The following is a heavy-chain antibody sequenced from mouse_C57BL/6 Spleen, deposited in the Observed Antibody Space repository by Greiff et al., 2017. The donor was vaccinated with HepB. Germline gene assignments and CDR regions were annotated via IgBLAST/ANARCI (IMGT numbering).Heavy chain of an antibody. D-gene: IGHD2-3*01. CDR1: GYAFSSYW. CDR3: ARSSDGYYRFAY. V-gene: IGHV1-80*01. CDR2: IYPGDGDT. J-gene: IGHJ3*01. Sequence: QVQLQQSGAELVKPGASVKISCKASGYAFSSYWMNWVKQRPGKGLEWIGQIYPGDGDTNYNGKFKGKATLTADKSSSTAYMQLSSLTSEDSAVYFCARSSDGYYRFAYWGQGTLVTVSA.